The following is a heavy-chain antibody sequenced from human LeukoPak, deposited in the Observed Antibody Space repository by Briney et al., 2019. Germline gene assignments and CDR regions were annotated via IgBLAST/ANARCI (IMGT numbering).Heavy chain of an antibody. CDR3: TRDGRNYGSGRVFDY. J-gene: IGHJ4*02. CDR2: IRSSASGGTA. V-gene: IGHV3-49*04. CDR1: GFTFGDYA. D-gene: IGHD3-10*01. Sequence: GGSLRLSCTGSGFTFGDYAMSWGRQAPGKGLEWVGFIRSSASGGTAEYAASVKGRFTISRDDSKSIAYLQMNSLKTEDTAVYYCTRDGRNYGSGRVFDYWGQGTLVTVSS.